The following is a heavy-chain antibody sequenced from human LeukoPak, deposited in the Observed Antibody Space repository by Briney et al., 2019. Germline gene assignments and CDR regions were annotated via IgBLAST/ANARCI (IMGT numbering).Heavy chain of an antibody. D-gene: IGHD5-18*01. CDR3: ARDERWLKSSFDY. J-gene: IGHJ4*02. V-gene: IGHV3-23*01. Sequence: HPGGSVRLSCAASGFTFSTFAMIWVRQPPGKGLEWVSSIFPSGGEIHYADSVRGRFTISRDNSKSTLSLQMNSLRAEDTAVYYCARDERWLKSSFDYWGQGTLVTVSS. CDR1: GFTFSTFA. CDR2: IFPSGGEI.